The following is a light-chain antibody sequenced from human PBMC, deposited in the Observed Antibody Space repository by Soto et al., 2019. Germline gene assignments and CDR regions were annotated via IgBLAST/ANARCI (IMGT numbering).Light chain of an antibody. CDR3: KQYNDWPRT. CDR2: GAS. Sequence: EIVMTQSPATLSVSPGERATLSCRASQSVGTYLAWYQQKPGQAPRILIYGASTRAAGISPRFSGGGSGTEFPLTISPLQSEDFAVYPCKQYNDWPRTFGPGTKVGLK. J-gene: IGKJ1*01. CDR1: QSVGTY. V-gene: IGKV3-15*01.